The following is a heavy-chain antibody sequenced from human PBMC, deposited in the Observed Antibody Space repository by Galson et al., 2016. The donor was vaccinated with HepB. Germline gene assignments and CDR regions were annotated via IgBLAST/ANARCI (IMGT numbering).Heavy chain of an antibody. D-gene: IGHD6-6*01. J-gene: IGHJ4*02. V-gene: IGHV3-23*01. CDR2: INNSGGRP. CDR1: EFTFTSYA. CDR3: AKDRWTGQLLPHGFDY. Sequence: SLRLSCAASEFTFTSYAMSWVRQAPGKGLEWVSSINNSGGRPHYADSVKGRFTISRDNSKNTLFLQMNSLRAEDTALYYCAKDRWTGQLLPHGFDYWGQGTLVTVSS.